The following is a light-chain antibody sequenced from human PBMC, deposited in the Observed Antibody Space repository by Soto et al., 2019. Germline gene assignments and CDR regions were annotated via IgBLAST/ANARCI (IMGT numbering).Light chain of an antibody. CDR3: SSYTTNNTVL. CDR1: SSDVGGYNY. CDR2: DVS. V-gene: IGLV2-14*01. J-gene: IGLJ2*01. Sequence: QSALTQPASVSGSPGQSITISCTGSSSDVGGYNYVSWDQQHPGKAPKLMIFDVSNRPSGVSNRFSGSKSGDSASLTISGLQAEDEADYYCSSYTTNNTVLFGGGTKVTVL.